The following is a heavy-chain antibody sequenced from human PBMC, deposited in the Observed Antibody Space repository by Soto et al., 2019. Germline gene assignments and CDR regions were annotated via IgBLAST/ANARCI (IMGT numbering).Heavy chain of an antibody. D-gene: IGHD5-12*01. CDR3: ARFPYYRPSGYDSSP. J-gene: IGHJ5*02. CDR1: GFTVSSNY. CDR2: IYSGGST. V-gene: IGHV3-66*01. Sequence: PGGSLRLSCAASGFTVSSNYMSWVRQAPGKGLEWVSVIYSGGSTYYADSVKGRFTISRDNSKNTLYLQMNSLRAEDTAVYYCARFPYYRPSGYDSSPWGKGSLVTVSS.